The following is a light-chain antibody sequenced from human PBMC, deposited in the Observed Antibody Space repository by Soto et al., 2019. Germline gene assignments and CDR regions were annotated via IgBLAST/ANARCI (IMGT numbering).Light chain of an antibody. J-gene: IGKJ2*01. CDR3: QQSYSSLYT. Sequence: EIVLTQSPGTLSLSPGERTTLSCRASQSVRSSNLAWYQQKPGQAPRLLIYGASSRATGIPDRFSGSGSGTDFTLTISRLEPEDFATYYCQQSYSSLYTFGQGTQLEIK. V-gene: IGKV3-20*01. CDR1: QSVRSSN. CDR2: GAS.